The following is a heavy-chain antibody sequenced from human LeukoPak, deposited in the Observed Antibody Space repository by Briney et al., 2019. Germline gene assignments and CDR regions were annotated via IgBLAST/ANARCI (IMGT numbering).Heavy chain of an antibody. V-gene: IGHV4-59*01. Sequence: PSETLSLTFTVPGGSISSYYWSWIRQPPGKGLERIGYIYYSGSTNYNPSLKSRVTISVDTSKNQFSLKLSSVTAADTAVYYCARARMVRGLYYMDVWGKGTTVTVSS. J-gene: IGHJ6*03. CDR1: GGSISSYY. CDR3: ARARMVRGLYYMDV. CDR2: IYYSGST. D-gene: IGHD3-10*01.